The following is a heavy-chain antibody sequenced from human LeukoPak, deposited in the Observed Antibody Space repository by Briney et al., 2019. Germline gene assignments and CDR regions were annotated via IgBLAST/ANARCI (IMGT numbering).Heavy chain of an antibody. D-gene: IGHD3-9*01. V-gene: IGHV3-53*01. CDR1: GFTVSSNY. CDR3: AREDNLTGFDY. CDR2: IYSGGST. Sequence: GGSLRLSCAASGFTVSSNYMSWVRQAPGKGLEWVSVIYSGGSTYYADSVKGRFTISRDNSKNTLYLQMNSLRAEDTAVYYCAREDNLTGFDYWGQGTLVTVSS. J-gene: IGHJ4*02.